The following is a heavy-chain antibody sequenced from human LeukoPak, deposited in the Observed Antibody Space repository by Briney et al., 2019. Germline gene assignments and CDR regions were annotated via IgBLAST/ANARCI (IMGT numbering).Heavy chain of an antibody. CDR2: ISYTGST. V-gene: IGHV4-59*13. D-gene: IGHD3-3*01. CDR1: GGSISNYY. Sequence: PSETLSLTCTVSGGSISNYYWNWIRQPPGKGLEWIGYISYTGSTNYNPSLKSRVTISIDTSRNHFSLKLSSVTAADTAVYYCARDRNGYSYYNYGMDVWGQGTTVTVSS. J-gene: IGHJ6*02. CDR3: ARDRNGYSYYNYGMDV.